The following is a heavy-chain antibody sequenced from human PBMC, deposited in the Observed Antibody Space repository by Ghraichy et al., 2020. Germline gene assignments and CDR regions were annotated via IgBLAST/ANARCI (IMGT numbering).Heavy chain of an antibody. CDR1: GGSITSYY. D-gene: IGHD3-22*01. Sequence: SETLSLTCTVSGGSITSYYWSWIRQPAGKGLKWIGRIYTSGGTTYNPSLKSRVTMSVDTSKNQFSLKLRSVTAADTAVYYCARGLHYYDSSGYYSWFDPWGQGTLVTVSS. CDR3: ARGLHYYDSSGYYSWFDP. J-gene: IGHJ5*02. V-gene: IGHV4-4*07. CDR2: IYTSGGT.